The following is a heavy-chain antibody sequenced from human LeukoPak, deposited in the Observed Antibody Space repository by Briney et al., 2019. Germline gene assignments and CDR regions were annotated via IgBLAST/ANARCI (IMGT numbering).Heavy chain of an antibody. Sequence: PGGSLRLSCAASGFTFSAFAMHWARQAPGKGLEWVAAISYDASNKYYAVSVRGRFTISRDNSRNTLFLQMNSLRADDTAVYFCARASQWLAFDDWGQGTLVTVSS. CDR1: GFTFSAFA. D-gene: IGHD6-19*01. CDR2: ISYDASNK. J-gene: IGHJ4*02. V-gene: IGHV3-30-3*01. CDR3: ARASQWLAFDD.